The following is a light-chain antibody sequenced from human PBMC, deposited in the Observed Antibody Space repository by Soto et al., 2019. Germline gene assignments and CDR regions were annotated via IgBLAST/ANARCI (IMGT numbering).Light chain of an antibody. CDR3: AAWDDSLTGGV. V-gene: IGLV1-44*01. J-gene: IGLJ3*02. Sequence: QSVLTQPPSASGTPGQRVTISCSGSSSNIGSNTVNWYQHLPGTAPRLLIHSNNQRPSGVPDRFSGSKSGTSASLAISGLQSDDEADYYCAAWDDSLTGGVFGGGTKLTVL. CDR1: SSNIGSNT. CDR2: SNN.